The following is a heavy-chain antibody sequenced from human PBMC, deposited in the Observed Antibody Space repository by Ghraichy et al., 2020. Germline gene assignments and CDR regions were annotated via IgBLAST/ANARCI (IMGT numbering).Heavy chain of an antibody. J-gene: IGHJ3*02. CDR1: TFSFSSYS. Sequence: GGSLRLSCAASTFSFSSYSMHWVRQAPGKGLEWVAVTSYDGNTKYYADSVKGRFIISRDNSQNTLDLQMNSLRAEDTAVYYCARDGYSLGYAAGAAFDIWGQGTVVTVYS. V-gene: IGHV3-30-3*01. CDR3: ARDGYSLGYAAGAAFDI. CDR2: TSYDGNTK. D-gene: IGHD3-22*01.